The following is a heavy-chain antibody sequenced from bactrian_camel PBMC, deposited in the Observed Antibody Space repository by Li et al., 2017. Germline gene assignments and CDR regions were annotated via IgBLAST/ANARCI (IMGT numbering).Heavy chain of an antibody. V-gene: IGHV3S53*01. CDR3: AAMYGGTCDETQLSMFGF. CDR1: KYIHNTHT. CDR2: IDNAGSA. Sequence: HVQLVESGGGTVQAGGSLRLSCTASKYIHNTHTVTWFRQAPGKEREGVAAIDNAGSATYTYAVQGRFTISKDIAKNIVFLQMNSLKPEDTAMYYCAAMYGGTCDETQLSMFGFRGQGTQVTVS. D-gene: IGHD7*01. J-gene: IGHJ6*01.